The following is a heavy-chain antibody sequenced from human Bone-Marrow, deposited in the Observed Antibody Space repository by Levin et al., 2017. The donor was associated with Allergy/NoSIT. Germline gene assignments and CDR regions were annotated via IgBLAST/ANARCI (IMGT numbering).Heavy chain of an antibody. Sequence: GGSLRLSCAASGFTFRSYAMHWVRQAPGKGLEWVAVISYDGSNKYYADSVKGRFTSSRDNSKNTLYLQMNSLRAEDTAVYYCARVKYCSGGSCYSVYYYDGMDVWGQGTTVTVSS. V-gene: IGHV3-30-3*01. D-gene: IGHD2-15*01. CDR2: ISYDGSNK. J-gene: IGHJ6*02. CDR1: GFTFRSYA. CDR3: ARVKYCSGGSCYSVYYYDGMDV.